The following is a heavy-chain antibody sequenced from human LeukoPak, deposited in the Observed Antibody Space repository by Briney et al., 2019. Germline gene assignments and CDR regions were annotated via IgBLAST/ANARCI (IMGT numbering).Heavy chain of an antibody. J-gene: IGHJ4*02. CDR1: NYTFTSYG. CDR3: ARASVVPAAPDLGY. CDR2: INPNSGGT. D-gene: IGHD2-2*01. Sequence: GASVKVSCKASNYTFTSYGISWVRQAPGQGLEWMGWINPNSGGTNYAQKFQGRVTMTRGTSISTAYMELSRLRSDDTAVYYCARASVVPAAPDLGYWGQGTLVTVSS. V-gene: IGHV1-2*02.